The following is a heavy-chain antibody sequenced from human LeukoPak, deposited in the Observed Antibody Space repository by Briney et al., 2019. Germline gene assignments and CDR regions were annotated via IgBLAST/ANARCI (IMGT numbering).Heavy chain of an antibody. J-gene: IGHJ3*02. CDR2: IYYSGST. CDR1: GGSISSGGYY. CDR3: ARDSARVRYCSSTSCHGEAFDI. V-gene: IGHV4-31*03. Sequence: SQTLSLTCTVSGGSISSGGYYWSWIRQHPGKGLEWIGYIYYSGSTYYNPSLKSRVTISVDKSKNQFSLKLSSVTAADTAVYYCARDSARVRYCSSTSCHGEAFDIWGQGTMVTVSS. D-gene: IGHD2-2*01.